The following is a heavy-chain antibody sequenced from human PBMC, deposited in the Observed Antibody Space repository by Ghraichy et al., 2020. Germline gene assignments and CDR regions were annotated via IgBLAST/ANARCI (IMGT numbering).Heavy chain of an antibody. CDR3: ARGYYYDSSGYLEY. Sequence: SETLSLTCTVSGGSISGGTYYWSWIRQPPGKGLEWIGYVYYSGSTKYNPSLKSRVTISVDTSKNQFSLKLSSVTAADTAVYYCARGYYYDSSGYLEYWGQGTLVAVSS. CDR2: VYYSGST. V-gene: IGHV4-61*01. D-gene: IGHD3-22*01. CDR1: GGSISGGTYY. J-gene: IGHJ4*02.